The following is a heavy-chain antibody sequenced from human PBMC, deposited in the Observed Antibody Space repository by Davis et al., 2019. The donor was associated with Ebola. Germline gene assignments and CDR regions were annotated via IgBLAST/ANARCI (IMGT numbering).Heavy chain of an antibody. J-gene: IGHJ5*02. CDR3: ARALLLDWFDP. CDR1: GYTFTSYG. V-gene: IGHV1-18*01. D-gene: IGHD2-21*01. Sequence: AASVKVSCKASGYTFTSYGISWVRQAPGQGLEWMGWISAYNGNTNYAQKFQGWVTMTRDTSISTAYMELSRLRSDDTAVYYCARALLLDWFDPWGQGTLVTVSS. CDR2: ISAYNGNT.